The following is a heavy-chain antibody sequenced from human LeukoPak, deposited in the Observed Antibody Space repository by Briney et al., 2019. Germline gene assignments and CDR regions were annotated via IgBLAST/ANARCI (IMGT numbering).Heavy chain of an antibody. CDR2: IYPGDFDT. Sequence: GESLKISCKGSGYSFASYWIGWVRQMPGKGLEWMGIIYPGDFDTRYSPSFQGQVTISADKSISTAYLQWSSLKASDTAMYYCARPPRRSYSYYFDYWGQGTLVTVSS. V-gene: IGHV5-51*01. CDR1: GYSFASYW. J-gene: IGHJ4*02. CDR3: ARPPRRSYSYYFDY. D-gene: IGHD1-26*01.